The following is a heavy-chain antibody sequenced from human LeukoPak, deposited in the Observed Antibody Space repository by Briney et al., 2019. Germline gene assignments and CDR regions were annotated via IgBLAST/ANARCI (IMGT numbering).Heavy chain of an antibody. CDR1: GYTFTSYG. D-gene: IGHD2-2*01. V-gene: IGHV1-18*01. Sequence: ASVKVSSKASGYTFTSYGISWVRQAPGQGLEWMGWISAYNGNTNYAQKLQGRVTMTTDTSTSTAYMELRSLRSDDTAVYYCARGGIVVVPAAKNWFDPWGQGTLVTVSS. CDR2: ISAYNGNT. CDR3: ARGGIVVVPAAKNWFDP. J-gene: IGHJ5*02.